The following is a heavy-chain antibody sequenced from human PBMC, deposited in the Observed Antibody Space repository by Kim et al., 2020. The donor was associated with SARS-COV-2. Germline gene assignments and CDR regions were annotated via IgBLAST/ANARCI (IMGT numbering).Heavy chain of an antibody. Sequence: TANYAQKCPGRVTITADESTSTAYMELSSLRSEDTAVYYCARTAAGTFDYWGQGTLVTVSS. D-gene: IGHD6-13*01. J-gene: IGHJ4*02. CDR3: ARTAAGTFDY. V-gene: IGHV1-69*01. CDR2: TA.